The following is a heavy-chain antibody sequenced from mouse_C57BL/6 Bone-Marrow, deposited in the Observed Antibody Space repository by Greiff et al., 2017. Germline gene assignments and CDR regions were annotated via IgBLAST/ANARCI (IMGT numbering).Heavy chain of an antibody. CDR3: ATEFYYYGSSDWYFDV. CDR2: FDPSDSYT. V-gene: IGHV1-69*01. Sequence: QVQLQQPGAELVMPGASVKLSCKASGYTFTSYWMHWVKQRPGQGLEWIGEFDPSDSYTNYNQKFKGKSTLTVDKSSSTAYMQLSSLTSEDSAVYYCATEFYYYGSSDWYFDVWGTGTTVTVSS. J-gene: IGHJ1*03. D-gene: IGHD1-1*01. CDR1: GYTFTSYW.